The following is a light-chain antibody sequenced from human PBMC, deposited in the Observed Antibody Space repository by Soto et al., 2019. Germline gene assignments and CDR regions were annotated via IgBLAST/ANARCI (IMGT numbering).Light chain of an antibody. CDR2: GAS. CDR3: QQYNNWPPWS. Sequence: EIMMTQSPATLSVSPGERATLSCRASQSVSSNLAWYQQKPGQAPRLLIYGASTRATGIPARFSGSESGTEFHHTNSSLQSEDFVVYYCQQYNNWPPWSLGQGTKVDI. V-gene: IGKV3-15*01. CDR1: QSVSSN. J-gene: IGKJ1*01.